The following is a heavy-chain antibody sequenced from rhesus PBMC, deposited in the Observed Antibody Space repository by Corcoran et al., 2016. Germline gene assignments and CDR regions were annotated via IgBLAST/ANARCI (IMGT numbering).Heavy chain of an antibody. V-gene: IGHV4-122*02. CDR1: GSYISRVYS. J-gene: IGHJ4*01. CDR2: IHYSGST. CDR3: ARDCNYEDDYGYYSLFDY. D-gene: IGHD3-9*01. Sequence: QVQLQESGPGLVQPSATLSLTCAVSGSYISRVYSWSCTHKPPGKGRAGSGYIHYSGSTIHNPSLKSLVTISRDTSKNQFSRKLRSVTAADSAVYYCARDCNYEDDYGYYSLFDYWGQGVLVTVSS.